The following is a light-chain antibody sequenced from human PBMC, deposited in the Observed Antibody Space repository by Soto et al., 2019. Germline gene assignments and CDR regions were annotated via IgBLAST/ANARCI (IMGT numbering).Light chain of an antibody. CDR1: ASDVGDYNY. Sequence: QTVVTQPRSVSGSPEQSVTISCTGSASDVGDYNYVSWYQRHPGKAPKLVIYDVNKRPSGVPDRFSGSKSGNAASLTISGLQAEDEADYYCCSFAGSHTLYVFGTGTKVTVL. CDR3: CSFAGSHTLYV. J-gene: IGLJ1*01. V-gene: IGLV2-11*01. CDR2: DVN.